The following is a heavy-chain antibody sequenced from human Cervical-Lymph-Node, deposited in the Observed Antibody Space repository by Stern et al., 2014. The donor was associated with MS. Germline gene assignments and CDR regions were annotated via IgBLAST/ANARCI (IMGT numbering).Heavy chain of an antibody. CDR3: ARGSLYYQDESPYTY. D-gene: IGHD2-2*01. Sequence: EVQLVESGGGLVQPGGSLRLSCEASGFIFSTFWMNWVRQAPGKGLEWVANINQDGSKKYYVDSVRGRSTISRDNAKNSVYLEMSSLRDDDSAVYFCARGSLYYQDESPYTYWGLGTRVTVSA. V-gene: IGHV3-7*03. J-gene: IGHJ1*01. CDR1: GFIFSTFW. CDR2: INQDGSKK.